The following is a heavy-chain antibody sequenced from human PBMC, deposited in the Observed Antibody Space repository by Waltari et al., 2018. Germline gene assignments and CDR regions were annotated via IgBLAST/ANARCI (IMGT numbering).Heavy chain of an antibody. CDR1: GGAISTSTHS. J-gene: IGHJ4*02. CDR3: ARSFGGSGSYKFDY. CDR2: VSYNGNA. D-gene: IGHD3-10*01. V-gene: IGHV4-39*02. Sequence: QLQLKESCPRLVQSSETLSLTCTIHGGAISTSTHSWAWIGQTPVKGPEWIGSVSYNGNAYYNPSLESRVTMSVDRSKNHFSLDLESVTTPDTSIYFCARSFGGSGSYKFDYWGQGILVTVSS.